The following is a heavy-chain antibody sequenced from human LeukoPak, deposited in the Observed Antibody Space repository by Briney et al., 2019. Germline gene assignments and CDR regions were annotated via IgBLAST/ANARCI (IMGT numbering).Heavy chain of an antibody. CDR1: GGSISSGGYY. CDR3: ATIRAAYYNVLTGPFDY. J-gene: IGHJ4*02. V-gene: IGHV4-30-2*01. CDR2: IYHSGST. D-gene: IGHD3-9*01. Sequence: PSETLSLTCTVSGGSISSGGYYWSWIRQPPGKGLEWIGYIYHSGSTYYNPSLKSRVTISIDRSKSQFSLKMSSVTAADTAVYYCATIRAAYYNVLTGPFDYWGQGTLVTVSS.